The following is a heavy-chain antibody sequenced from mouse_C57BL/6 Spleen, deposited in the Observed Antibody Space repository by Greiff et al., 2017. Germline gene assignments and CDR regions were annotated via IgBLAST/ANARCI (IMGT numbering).Heavy chain of an antibody. Sequence: EVQLVESGRGLVKPGGSLKLSCAASGFTFSDYGMHWVRQAPEKGLEWVAYICSGCSTNYYADTVKGRFTLSRDNANNTLFLQLTSLRSEDTAMYYCARRPPDYWGQGTSVTVSS. D-gene: IGHD6-1*01. CDR2: ICSGCSTN. V-gene: IGHV5-17*01. J-gene: IGHJ4*01. CDR3: ARRPPDY. CDR1: GFTFSDYG.